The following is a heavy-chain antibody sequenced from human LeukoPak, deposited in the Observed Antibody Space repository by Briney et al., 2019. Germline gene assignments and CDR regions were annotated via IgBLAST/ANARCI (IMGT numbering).Heavy chain of an antibody. D-gene: IGHD6-19*01. J-gene: IGHJ4*02. CDR3: ARDRTGSGWYKDY. CDR2: IKQDGSEE. CDR1: GFTFSSYW. V-gene: IGHV3-7*04. Sequence: GGSLRLSCAASGFTFSSYWMSWVRQAPGKGLEWVAHIKQDGSEEYYVDSVKGRFTISRDNAKNSLYLQMNSLRAEDTAVYYCARDRTGSGWYKDYWGQGTLVTVSS.